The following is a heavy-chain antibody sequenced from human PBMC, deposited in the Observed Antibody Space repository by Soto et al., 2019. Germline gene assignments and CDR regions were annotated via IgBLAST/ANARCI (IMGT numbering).Heavy chain of an antibody. CDR3: ARADRRYCSISTCYIFDY. Sequence: SHPLSLTFSISGDSVFSNTAAWNWIRQSRSIGLEWLARTYYRSKWYNDYAVTVKSRIAINPDTSKNQFSLKLSSVTAGDTAVYYCARADRRYCSISTCYIFDYWGQGTQVTVSS. CDR1: GDSVFSNTAA. J-gene: IGHJ4*02. D-gene: IGHD2-2*02. V-gene: IGHV6-1*01. CDR2: TYYRSKWYN.